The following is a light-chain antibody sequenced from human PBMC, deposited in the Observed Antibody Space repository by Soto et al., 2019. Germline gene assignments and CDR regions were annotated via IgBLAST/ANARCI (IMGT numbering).Light chain of an antibody. CDR3: SSYTSNTTWV. CDR1: SRDVGGQNY. J-gene: IGLJ3*02. CDR2: QVS. Sequence: QSALTQPPSASGSPGQSVAISCTGTSRDVGGQNYVSWFQQYPGKAPKLMISQVSDRPSGVSNRFSGSKSGNTASLTISGLQAEDEADYYCSSYTSNTTWVFGGGTKLTVL. V-gene: IGLV2-14*01.